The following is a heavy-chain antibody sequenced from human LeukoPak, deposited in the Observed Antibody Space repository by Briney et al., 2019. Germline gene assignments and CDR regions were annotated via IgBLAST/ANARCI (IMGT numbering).Heavy chain of an antibody. CDR1: GYTFTSYD. V-gene: IGHV1-8*01. D-gene: IGHD5-18*01. J-gene: IGHJ4*02. CDR2: MNPNSGNT. Sequence: ASVKVSCKASGYTFTSYDINWVRQATGQGLEWMGWMNPNSGNTGYAQKFQGRVTMTRNTSISTAYMELSSLRSEDTAVYYCARVQGFSGDTAMDPYYFDYWGQGTLVTVSS. CDR3: ARVQGFSGDTAMDPYYFDY.